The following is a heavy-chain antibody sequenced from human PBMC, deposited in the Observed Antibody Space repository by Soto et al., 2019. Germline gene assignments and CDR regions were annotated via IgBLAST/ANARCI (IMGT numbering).Heavy chain of an antibody. J-gene: IGHJ3*02. CDR3: AKDNGSGCDWLRVGDASDI. CDR2: IYYSGST. V-gene: IGHV4-30-4*01. D-gene: IGHD5-12*01. Sequence: SETLSLTCTVSGGSISSGDYYWSWIRQPPGKGLEWIGYIYYSGSTYYNPSLKSRVTISVDTSKNQFSLKLSSVTAADTAVYYCAKDNGSGCDWLRVGDASDIWGQGTMVTVSS. CDR1: GGSISSGDYY.